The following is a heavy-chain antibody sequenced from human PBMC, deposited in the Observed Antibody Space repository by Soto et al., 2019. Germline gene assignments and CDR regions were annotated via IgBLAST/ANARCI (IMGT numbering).Heavy chain of an antibody. J-gene: IGHJ4*02. CDR2: IIPIFGTA. V-gene: IGHV1-69*13. D-gene: IGHD2-2*01. Sequence: SVKVSCKASGGTFSSYAISWVRQAPGQGLEWMGGIIPIFGTANYAQKFQGRVTITADESTSTAYMELSSLRAEDAAVYYCARGTSIYCTSTTCPRFYWGQGTLVTVSS. CDR3: ARGTSIYCTSTTCPRFY. CDR1: GGTFSSYA.